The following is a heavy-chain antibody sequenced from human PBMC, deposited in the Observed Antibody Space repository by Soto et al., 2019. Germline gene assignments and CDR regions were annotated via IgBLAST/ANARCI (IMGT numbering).Heavy chain of an antibody. Sequence: EVQLLESGGGLVQPGGSLRLSGAASGFTFSSYAMRWVRQAPGKRLEWVSAISGSSGSTYYADSVKGRFTISRDNSKNTLYLQMNSLRAEDTAVYYCARRGSGSYYDYWGQGTLVTVSS. CDR3: ARRGSGSYYDY. CDR1: GFTFSSYA. J-gene: IGHJ4*02. CDR2: ISGSSGST. D-gene: IGHD1-26*01. V-gene: IGHV3-23*01.